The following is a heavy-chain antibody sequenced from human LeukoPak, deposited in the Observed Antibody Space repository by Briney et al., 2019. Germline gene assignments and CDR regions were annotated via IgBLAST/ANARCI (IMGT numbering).Heavy chain of an antibody. V-gene: IGHV1-2*02. D-gene: IGHD3-22*01. CDR2: INPNSGGT. Sequence: GASVKVSCKASGYTFTGHYMHWVRQAPGQGLEWMGWINPNSGGTTYAQKFQGRVTMTRDTSISTAYMELSRLRSDDTAVYYCARAYDSSGYYLGDAFDIWGQGTMVTVSS. J-gene: IGHJ3*02. CDR1: GYTFTGHY. CDR3: ARAYDSSGYYLGDAFDI.